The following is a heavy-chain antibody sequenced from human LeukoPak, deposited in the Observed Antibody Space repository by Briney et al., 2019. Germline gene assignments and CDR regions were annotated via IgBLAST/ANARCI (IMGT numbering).Heavy chain of an antibody. V-gene: IGHV3-23*01. J-gene: IGHJ4*02. CDR3: AKDRPHPTGYSSSWYSKGVFDY. CDR1: GFTFSSYA. D-gene: IGHD6-13*01. CDR2: ISGSGGST. Sequence: PGRSLRLSCAASGFTFSSYAMSWVRQAPGKGLEWVSAISGSGGSTYYADSVKGRFTISRDNSKNTLYLQMNSLRAEDTALYYCAKDRPHPTGYSSSWYSKGVFDYWGQGTLVTVSS.